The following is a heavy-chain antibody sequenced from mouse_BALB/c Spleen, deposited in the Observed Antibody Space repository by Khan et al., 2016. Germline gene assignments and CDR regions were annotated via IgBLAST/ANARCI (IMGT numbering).Heavy chain of an antibody. CDR2: ITYSGST. D-gene: IGHD1-1*01. J-gene: IGHJ4*01. Sequence: EVQLQESGPCLVKPSQALSLTCSVTGDSITSGYWNWIRQFPGIKLEYMGYITYSGSTYYNPSLKSRISITRDTSKNQYFLQLISVTTEDTPTYYCAGYAGSNYVGGMDYWGQGTSVTVSS. CDR1: GDSITSGY. CDR3: AGYAGSNYVGGMDY. V-gene: IGHV3-8*02.